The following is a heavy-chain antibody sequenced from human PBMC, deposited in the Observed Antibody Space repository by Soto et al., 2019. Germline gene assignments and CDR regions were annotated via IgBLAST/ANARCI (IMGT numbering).Heavy chain of an antibody. CDR3: TRDMGTGTPFDP. CDR1: GLSLSNVW. D-gene: IGHD1-1*01. CDR2: IKSKSAGGTT. J-gene: IGHJ5*02. V-gene: IGHV3-15*07. Sequence: EVPLVESGGGLVEPGGSLRLSCAASGLSLSNVWMDWVRQAPGKGLEWVGRIKSKSAGGTTDCAAPVKGRFTISRDDSQNTLYLQMNSLKIEDTAVYYCTRDMGTGTPFDPWGQGTLVTVSS.